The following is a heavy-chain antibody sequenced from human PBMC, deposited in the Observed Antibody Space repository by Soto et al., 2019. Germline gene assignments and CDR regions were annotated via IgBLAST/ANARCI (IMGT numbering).Heavy chain of an antibody. Sequence: PGGSLRLSCAASGFTFSSYSMNWVRQAPGKGLEWVSSISSSSYIYYADSVKGRFTISRDNAKNSLYLQMNSLRAEDTAVYYCARGGQLVGMDVWGQGTTVTVSS. CDR1: GFTFSSYS. CDR2: ISSSSYI. CDR3: ARGGQLVGMDV. V-gene: IGHV3-21*01. D-gene: IGHD6-6*01. J-gene: IGHJ6*02.